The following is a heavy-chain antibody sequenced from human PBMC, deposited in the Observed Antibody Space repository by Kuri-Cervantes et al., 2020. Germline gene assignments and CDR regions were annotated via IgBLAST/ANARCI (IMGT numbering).Heavy chain of an antibody. D-gene: IGHD3-22*01. J-gene: IGHJ4*02. CDR1: GYTFTSYG. V-gene: IGHV1-18*01. Sequence: GGSLRLSCTASGYTFTSYGISWVRQAPGQGLEWMGWISAYNGNTNYAQKLQGRVTMTTDTSTSTAYMELRSLRSDDTAVYYCARGRRAHYYYDSSGYYPGEDYWGQGTLVTVSS. CDR3: ARGRRAHYYYDSSGYYPGEDY. CDR2: ISAYNGNT.